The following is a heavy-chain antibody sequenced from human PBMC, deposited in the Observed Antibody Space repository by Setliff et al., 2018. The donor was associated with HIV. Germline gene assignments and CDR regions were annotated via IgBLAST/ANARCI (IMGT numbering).Heavy chain of an antibody. CDR1: GFSFIDYY. J-gene: IGHJ4*02. D-gene: IGHD3-22*01. CDR3: ARDLFPYYHDSRPYYPPAY. V-gene: IGHV3-11*01. CDR2: LSGTSSTI. Sequence: GGSLRLSCAASGFSFIDYYMYWIRQAPGKGLEWGSSLSGTSSTIYLADSVKGRFTISRDNAQNSLYLHMNSLRAEDTAMYYCARDLFPYYHDSRPYYPPAYWGQGTLVTVSS.